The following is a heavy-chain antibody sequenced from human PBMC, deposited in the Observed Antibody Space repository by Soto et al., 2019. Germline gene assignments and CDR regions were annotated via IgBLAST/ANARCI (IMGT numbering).Heavy chain of an antibody. J-gene: IGHJ4*02. Sequence: GGSLRLSCAGSGFTVSISYMTWVRQVPGKGLEWVSIRYSDGRSYHAESVKGRFTISTDDSENTLYLQMSSLRAEDTAVYYCAKDRGSWSPYYFDYWGQGTLVTVSS. D-gene: IGHD3-10*01. CDR3: AKDRGSWSPYYFDY. CDR1: GFTVSISY. CDR2: RYSDGRS. V-gene: IGHV3-66*01.